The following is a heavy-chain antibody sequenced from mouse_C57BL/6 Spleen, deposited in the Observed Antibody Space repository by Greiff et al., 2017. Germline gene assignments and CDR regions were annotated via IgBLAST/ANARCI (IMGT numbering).Heavy chain of an antibody. CDR3: ARGTRGDYFDY. CDR1: GYTFTSYW. V-gene: IGHV1-52*01. CDR2: IDPSDSET. Sequence: VQLQQPGAELVRPGSSVKLSCKASGYTFTSYWMHWVKQRPIQGLEWIGNIDPSDSETHYNQKFKDKATLTVDKSSSTAYMQLSSLTSEDSTVYYCARGTRGDYFDYWGQGTTLTVSS. D-gene: IGHD1-3*01. J-gene: IGHJ2*01.